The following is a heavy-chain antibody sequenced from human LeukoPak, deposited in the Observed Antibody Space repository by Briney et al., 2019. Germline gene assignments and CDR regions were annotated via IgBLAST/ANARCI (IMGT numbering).Heavy chain of an antibody. CDR1: GGSISSYY. V-gene: IGHV4-59*08. J-gene: IGHJ4*02. CDR3: ARVAYSSGSYYFDY. CDR2: IYYSGST. D-gene: IGHD6-19*01. Sequence: SETLSLTCTVSGGSISSYYWSWIRQPPGKGLEWIGDIYYSGSTNSNPSLKSRVTISVDTSRNQLSLKLSPVTAADTALYYCARVAYSSGSYYFDYWGQGTLVTVSS.